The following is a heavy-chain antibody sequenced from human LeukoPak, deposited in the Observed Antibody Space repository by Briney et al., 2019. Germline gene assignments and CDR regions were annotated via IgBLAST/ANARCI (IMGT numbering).Heavy chain of an antibody. J-gene: IGHJ5*02. CDR2: VNSDGSIT. V-gene: IGHV3-74*01. Sequence: GGSLRLSCVGSGFTFRSSWMHWVRQTPGKGLVWVSRVNSDGSITNYADSVKGRFTISRDNAKNTLYLQMNSLRAEDTGVYYCARTPGGPFDLWGQGTLVTVSS. CDR1: GFTFRSSW. D-gene: IGHD4-23*01. CDR3: ARTPGGPFDL.